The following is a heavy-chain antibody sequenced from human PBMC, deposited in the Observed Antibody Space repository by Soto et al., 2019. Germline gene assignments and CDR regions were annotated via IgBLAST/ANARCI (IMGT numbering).Heavy chain of an antibody. CDR1: GGSMSSKGYY. CDR3: AGGFCSTPNCPGRDFDY. D-gene: IGHD2-2*01. J-gene: IGHJ4*02. V-gene: IGHV4-31*03. CDR2: IYYSGSI. Sequence: QVQLQESGLGLVKPSQTLSLSCTVSGGSMSSKGYYWSWIRQHPGKGLEWIGYIYYSGSIYYNPSLESRVTISVDTSENRLSLRLNSVTAADTAVYYCAGGFCSTPNCPGRDFDYWGQGTLVTVSS.